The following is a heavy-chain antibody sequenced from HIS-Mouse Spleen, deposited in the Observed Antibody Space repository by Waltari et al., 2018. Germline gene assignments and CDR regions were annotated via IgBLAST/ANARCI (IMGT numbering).Heavy chain of an antibody. D-gene: IGHD1-26*01. CDR2: IYYSGST. J-gene: IGHJ4*02. V-gene: IGHV4-39*07. CDR3: ARDRELYFDY. Sequence: QLQLQESGPGLVKPSDTLSLPRTVSGRSISRSSYYWGWIRQPPGKGLEWIGSIYYSGSTYYNPSLKSRVTISVDTSKNQFSLKLSSVTAADTAVYYCARDRELYFDYWGQGTLVTVSS. CDR1: GRSISRSSYY.